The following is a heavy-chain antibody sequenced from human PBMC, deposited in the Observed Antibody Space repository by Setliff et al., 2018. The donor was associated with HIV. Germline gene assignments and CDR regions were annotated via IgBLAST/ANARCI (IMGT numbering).Heavy chain of an antibody. Sequence: SETLSLTCTVSGASISSHNYYWGWIRRSPGKGLEWIASIRSSGDTYYNPSLQSRVIISVDTSNNQISLKLTPVTAADTAVYYCTIPASSLAPNWGRGTQVTSPQ. V-gene: IGHV4-39*01. CDR1: GASISSHNYY. CDR2: IRSSGDT. J-gene: IGHJ4*02. CDR3: TIPASSLAPN.